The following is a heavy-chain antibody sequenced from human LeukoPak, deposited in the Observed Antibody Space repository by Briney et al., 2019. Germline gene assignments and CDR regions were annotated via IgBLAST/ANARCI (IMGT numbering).Heavy chain of an antibody. V-gene: IGHV4-59*01. D-gene: IGHD6-6*01. CDR3: ARSVPQPIAARPSYAFDI. J-gene: IGHJ3*02. CDR2: IYYSGST. CDR1: GGSISSYY. Sequence: PSETLSLTCTVSGGSISSYYWSWIRQPPGKGLEWIGYIYYSGSTNYNPSLKSRVTISVDTSKNQFSLKLSSVTAADTAVYYCARSVPQPIAARPSYAFDIWGQGTMVTVTS.